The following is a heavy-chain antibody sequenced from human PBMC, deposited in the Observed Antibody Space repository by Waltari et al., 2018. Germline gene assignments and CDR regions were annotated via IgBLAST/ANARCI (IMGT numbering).Heavy chain of an antibody. V-gene: IGHV3-66*02. J-gene: IGHJ4*02. Sequence: EVQLVESGGGLVHPGGSLRLSCAASGFTVSSNHMSWVRQAPGKGLGWVSLIYSAGSTYYADSVRGRFSISRDNSKNTLHLQMNSLRAEDTAMYYCARAWDEDTAMVYFDHWGQGTLISVSS. CDR2: IYSAGST. D-gene: IGHD5-18*01. CDR3: ARAWDEDTAMVYFDH. CDR1: GFTVSSNH.